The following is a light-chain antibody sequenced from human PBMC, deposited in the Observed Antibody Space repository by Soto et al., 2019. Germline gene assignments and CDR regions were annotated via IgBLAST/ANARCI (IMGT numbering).Light chain of an antibody. CDR1: QSVGSN. Sequence: EIVMTQSPATLSVSPGERATLSCRASQSVGSNLAWYQQKPGQAPRLLIYGASTRATDIPARFSGSGSGTEFTLTISSLQSEDFAVYYCQQYNKWPPLTFGGGTKVEIK. CDR2: GAS. J-gene: IGKJ4*01. CDR3: QQYNKWPPLT. V-gene: IGKV3-15*01.